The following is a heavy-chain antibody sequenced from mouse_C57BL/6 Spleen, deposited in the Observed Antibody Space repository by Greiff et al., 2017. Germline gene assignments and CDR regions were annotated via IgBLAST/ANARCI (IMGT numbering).Heavy chain of an antibody. V-gene: IGHV5-17*01. CDR2: IRSGSSTI. Sequence: EVQLVESGGGLVKPGGSLKLSCAASGFTFSDYGMHWVRQAPEKGLEWVAYIRSGSSTIYYADTVKGRFTISRDNAKNTLFLQMTSLRSEDTAMYYCARDSRDYFDYWGQGTTLTVSS. CDR3: ARDSRDYFDY. CDR1: GFTFSDYG. J-gene: IGHJ2*01.